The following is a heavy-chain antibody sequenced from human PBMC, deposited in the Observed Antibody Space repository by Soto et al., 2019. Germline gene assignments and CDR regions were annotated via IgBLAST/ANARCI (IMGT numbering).Heavy chain of an antibody. CDR1: GGSISSGGYY. D-gene: IGHD4-17*01. J-gene: IGHJ4*02. CDR2: IYYSGST. CDR3: ASPAQSPVTPFDY. Sequence: QVQLQESGPGLVKPSQTLSLTCTVSGGSISSGGYYWSWIRQHPGKGLEWIGYIYYSGSTYYNPSLKSRVTKSADTSKNQFSLKLRSLTAADTAVYYCASPAQSPVTPFDYWGQGTLVTVSP. V-gene: IGHV4-31*03.